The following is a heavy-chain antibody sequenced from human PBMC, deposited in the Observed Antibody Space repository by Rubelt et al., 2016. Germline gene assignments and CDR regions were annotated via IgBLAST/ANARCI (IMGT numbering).Heavy chain of an antibody. CDR2: ISAYNGNT. D-gene: IGHD2-15*01. J-gene: IGHJ3*02. CDR3: ATDTYCSGGSCYSDAFDI. CDR1: GYTFTSYG. Sequence: QVQLVQSGAEVKKPGASVKVSCKASGYTFTSYGISWVRQAPGQGLEWMGWISAYNGNTNYAQKLQGRVTMTTDTSTSTAYMELSRLRCEDTAVYYCATDTYCSGGSCYSDAFDIWGQGTMVTVSS. V-gene: IGHV1-18*01.